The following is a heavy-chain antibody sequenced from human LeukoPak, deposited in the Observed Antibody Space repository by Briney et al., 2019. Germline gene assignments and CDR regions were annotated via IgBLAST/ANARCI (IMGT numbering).Heavy chain of an antibody. CDR3: AKDLRDCGGGSCYSSDS. D-gene: IGHD2-15*01. J-gene: IGHJ4*02. V-gene: IGHV3-23*01. Sequence: GGSLRLSCAASGFTFSSYAMSWVRQAPGKGLEWVSAISGSGGSTYYADSVQGRFTISRDNSKNTLYLQMNSLRAEDTAVYYCAKDLRDCGGGSCYSSDSWGQGTLVTVSS. CDR1: GFTFSSYA. CDR2: ISGSGGST.